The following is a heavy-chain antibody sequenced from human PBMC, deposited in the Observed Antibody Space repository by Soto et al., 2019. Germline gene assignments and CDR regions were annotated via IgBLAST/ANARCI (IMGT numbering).Heavy chain of an antibody. Sequence: GGSLRLSCAASGFTFSSYGMHWVRQAPGKGLEWVAVIWYDGSNKYYADSVKGRFTISRDNSKNTLYLQMNSLRAEDTAVYYCARDSGRTMVRGQKRDYYYYMDVWGKGTTVTVSS. D-gene: IGHD3-10*01. V-gene: IGHV3-33*01. J-gene: IGHJ6*03. CDR1: GFTFSSYG. CDR3: ARDSGRTMVRGQKRDYYYYMDV. CDR2: IWYDGSNK.